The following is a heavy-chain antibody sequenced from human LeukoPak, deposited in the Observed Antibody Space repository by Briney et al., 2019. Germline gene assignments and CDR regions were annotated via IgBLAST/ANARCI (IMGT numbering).Heavy chain of an antibody. V-gene: IGHV3-43*02. J-gene: IGHJ6*02. Sequence: PGGSLRLSCADSGVTFDDYAMHWVRDAPGEGLEWVSLIRWDGGRSYYASSVKGRFTISRDNSKNSMYLQMNSLRTEDTALYYCAKPQAGDKYYYYGMDVWGQGTTVTVSS. D-gene: IGHD4-17*01. CDR3: AKPQAGDKYYYYGMDV. CDR1: GVTFDDYA. CDR2: IRWDGGRS.